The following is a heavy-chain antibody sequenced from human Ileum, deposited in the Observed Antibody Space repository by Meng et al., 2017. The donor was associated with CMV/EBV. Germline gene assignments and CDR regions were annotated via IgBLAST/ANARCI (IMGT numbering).Heavy chain of an antibody. V-gene: IGHV1-18*01. J-gene: IGHJ4*02. CDR1: GYTFTSYG. CDR2: ISAYNGNT. CDR3: ARALYGAVAGYYFDY. Sequence: ASVKVSCKASGYTFTSYGISWVRQAPGQGLEWMGWISAYNGNTNYAQKLQGRVTMTTDTSTSTAYVELRSLRSDDTAVYYCARALYGAVAGYYFDYWGQGTLVTVSS. D-gene: IGHD6-19*01.